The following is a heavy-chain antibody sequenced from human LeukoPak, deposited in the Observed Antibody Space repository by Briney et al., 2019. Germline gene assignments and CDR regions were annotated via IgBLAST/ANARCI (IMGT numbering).Heavy chain of an antibody. V-gene: IGHV3-23*01. CDR1: GFTLTSYA. J-gene: IGHJ4*02. D-gene: IGHD3-10*01. Sequence: PGGSLRLSCAVSGFTLTSYAMTWVRQAPGKGLEWVSSISGSGDTTYYADSVKGRFTISRDTSRDTLYLQMNSLRAEDTAVYYCAKYYYGSGSALRALDYWGQGTLVTVSS. CDR3: AKYYYGSGSALRALDY. CDR2: ISGSGDTT.